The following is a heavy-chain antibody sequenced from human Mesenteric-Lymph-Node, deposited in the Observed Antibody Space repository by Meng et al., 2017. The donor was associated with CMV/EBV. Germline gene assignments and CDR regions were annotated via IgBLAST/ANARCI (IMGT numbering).Heavy chain of an antibody. Sequence: GGSLRLSCAASGFTVSSNYMSWVRQAPGKGLEWVSSISSSGTYIYYADSVQGRFTISRDNARNSLYLQMNSLRAEDTAVYYCTTLAAPEDYWGQGTLVTVSS. CDR3: TTLAAPEDY. J-gene: IGHJ4*02. CDR2: ISSSGTYI. CDR1: GFTVSSNY. V-gene: IGHV3-21*01. D-gene: IGHD6-6*01.